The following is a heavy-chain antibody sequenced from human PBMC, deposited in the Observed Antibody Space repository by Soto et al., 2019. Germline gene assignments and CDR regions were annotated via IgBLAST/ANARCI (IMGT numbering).Heavy chain of an antibody. J-gene: IGHJ4*02. V-gene: IGHV5-51*01. D-gene: IGHD6-19*01. CDR3: ARLDSSGLYYFDY. CDR2: IYPGDSDT. CDR1: GYSFTSYW. Sequence: GESLKISCKGSGYSFTSYWIGWVRQMPGKGLEWMGIIYPGDSDTRYSPSFQGQVTISADKSISTAYLQGSSLKASDTAMYYCARLDSSGLYYFDYWGQGTLVTVSS.